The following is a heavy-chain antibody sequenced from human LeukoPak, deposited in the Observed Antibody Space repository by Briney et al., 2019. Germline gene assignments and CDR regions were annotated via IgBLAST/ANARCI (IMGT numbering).Heavy chain of an antibody. V-gene: IGHV3-7*01. CDR2: INQDGSDK. J-gene: IGHJ5*02. CDR1: GFTFTGHW. CDR3: APRGP. Sequence: GGSLRLSCVASGFTFTGHWMSWVRQAPGKGLEWVANINQDGSDKYYVDSVEGRFTISRDNAKNLLYLEMNSLRDEDTAVYCCAPRGPWGQGTLVTVSS.